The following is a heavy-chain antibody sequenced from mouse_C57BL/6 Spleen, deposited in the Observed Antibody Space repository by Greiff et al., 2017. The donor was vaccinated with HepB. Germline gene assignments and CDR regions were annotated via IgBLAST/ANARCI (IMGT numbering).Heavy chain of an antibody. D-gene: IGHD1-1*01. Sequence: EVQVVESGGGLVKPGGSLKLSCAASGFTFSSYAMSWVRQTPEKRLEWVATISDGGSYTYYPDNVKGRFTISRDNAENNLYLQMSHLKSEDTAMYYCARDGGSSPRDYAMDYWGQGTSVTVSS. J-gene: IGHJ4*01. V-gene: IGHV5-4*01. CDR1: GFTFSSYA. CDR2: ISDGGSYT. CDR3: ARDGGSSPRDYAMDY.